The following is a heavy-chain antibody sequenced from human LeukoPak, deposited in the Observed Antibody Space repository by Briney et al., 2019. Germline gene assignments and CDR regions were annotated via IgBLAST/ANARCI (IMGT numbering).Heavy chain of an antibody. Sequence: SETLSLTCAVYGGSFCGYYWSWVRQPPGKRLEWIGENHHRGSTNYTPSHHSRVTISVHTPKNQFPLKLSSVTAAETAVYYCARGRGMGGGDYWGQGTLVTVSS. CDR1: GGSFCGYY. J-gene: IGHJ4*02. CDR3: ARGRGMGGGDY. CDR2: NHHRGST. V-gene: IGHV4-34*01. D-gene: IGHD3-16*01.